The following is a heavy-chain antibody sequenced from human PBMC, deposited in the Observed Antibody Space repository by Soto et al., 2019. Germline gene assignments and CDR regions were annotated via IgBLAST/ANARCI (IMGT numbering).Heavy chain of an antibody. V-gene: IGHV4-59*01. D-gene: IGHD6-13*01. CDR3: ARYRRGAVAGYTLDN. Sequence: SETLSLTCTVSGGSISSNYWTWIRQPPGKGLEWIGYVYNSGSTNYNPSLKSRVTISEDTSKSQFSLKVNSMTAADTAVYYCARYRRGAVAGYTLDNWGQGILVTVSS. J-gene: IGHJ4*02. CDR2: VYNSGST. CDR1: GGSISSNY.